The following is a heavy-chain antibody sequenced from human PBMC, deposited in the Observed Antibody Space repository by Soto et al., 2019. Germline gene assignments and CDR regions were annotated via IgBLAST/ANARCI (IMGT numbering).Heavy chain of an antibody. J-gene: IGHJ4*02. Sequence: QVQLVQSGGGVVQPGRSLRLSCAASGFNFNTYFMHWVRQAPGKGLGWVAMIFPNGRDKEYADSVKGRFTISRDNSNNWMYLQMDSLSPEDTAVYYCARVDEPVSNCDLAYWGQGALVTVSS. CDR1: GFNFNTYF. CDR3: ARVDEPVSNCDLAY. CDR2: IFPNGRDK. D-gene: IGHD2-21*01. V-gene: IGHV3-30*13.